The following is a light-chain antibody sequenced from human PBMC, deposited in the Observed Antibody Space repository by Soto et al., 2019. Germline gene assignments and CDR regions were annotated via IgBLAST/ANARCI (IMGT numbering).Light chain of an antibody. J-gene: IGKJ1*01. CDR2: GAS. Sequence: EIVLTQSPGTLSLSPGERATLSCRASQSLSSGYLAWYQQRPGQAPRLLIYGASSRATGIPDRFSGSGSGTDFTLTISRMEPEEFAVYYCQMYGSSPPWTFGQGTKVEIK. CDR1: QSLSSGY. CDR3: QMYGSSPPWT. V-gene: IGKV3-20*01.